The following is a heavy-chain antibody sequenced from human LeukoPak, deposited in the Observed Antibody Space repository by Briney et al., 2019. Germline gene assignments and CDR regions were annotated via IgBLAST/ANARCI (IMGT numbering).Heavy chain of an antibody. CDR1: GGSFSGYY. CDR2: INHSGST. D-gene: IGHD2-2*01. J-gene: IGHJ4*02. CDR3: ARATLDIVVVPAAMTTVTPFLHFDY. V-gene: IGHV4-34*01. Sequence: SETLFLTCAVYGGSFSGYYWSWIRQPPGKGLEWIGEINHSGSTNYNPSLKSRVTISVDTSKNQFSLKLSSVTAADTAVYYCARATLDIVVVPAAMTTVTPFLHFDYWGQGTLVTVSS.